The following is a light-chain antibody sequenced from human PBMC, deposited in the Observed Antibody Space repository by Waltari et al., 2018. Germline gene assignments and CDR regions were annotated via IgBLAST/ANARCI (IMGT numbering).Light chain of an antibody. CDR2: DAS. CDR1: QGVTKY. Sequence: DIVLTQSPAILSLSPGERATLSCRPSQGVTKYLAWYQLKPGQAPRLPIYDASNRATGIPTRFSGSGSGTDFTLTISSLEPDDFAVYFCHLRSNWRYTFGQGTKLEIK. CDR3: HLRSNWRYT. V-gene: IGKV3-11*01. J-gene: IGKJ2*01.